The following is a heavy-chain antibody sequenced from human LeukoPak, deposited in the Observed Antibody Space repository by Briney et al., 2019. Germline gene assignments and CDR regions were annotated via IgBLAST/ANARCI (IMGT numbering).Heavy chain of an antibody. CDR2: ISAYNGNT. V-gene: IGHV1-18*01. Sequence: ASVKVSCKASGYTFTSYGINWVRQAPGQGPEWMGWISAYNGNTNYAQKLQGRVTMTTDTSTGTAYMELRSLRSDDTAVYYCARDDALVATGSFDYWGQGTLVTVSS. J-gene: IGHJ4*02. CDR1: GYTFTSYG. D-gene: IGHD5-12*01. CDR3: ARDDALVATGSFDY.